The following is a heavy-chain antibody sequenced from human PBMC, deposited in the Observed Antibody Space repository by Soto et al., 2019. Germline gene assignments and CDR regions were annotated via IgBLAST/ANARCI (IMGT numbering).Heavy chain of an antibody. CDR3: ASGSSFTDYYFDY. V-gene: IGHV3-30-3*01. Sequence: QVQLVESGGGMVQPGRSLRLSCAASGFTFSSYAMHWVRQAPGKGLEWVTIVSYDGSIKYYADSVKGRVTISRDNSKNTLDLQMNSLRAEDTAVYYCASGSSFTDYYFDYWGQGTLVTVSS. D-gene: IGHD6-6*01. J-gene: IGHJ4*02. CDR1: GFTFSSYA. CDR2: VSYDGSIK.